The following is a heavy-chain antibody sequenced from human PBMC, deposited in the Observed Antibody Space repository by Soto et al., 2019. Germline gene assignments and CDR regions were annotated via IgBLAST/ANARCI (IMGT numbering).Heavy chain of an antibody. J-gene: IGHJ4*02. CDR1: GFTFSSYG. Sequence: QPGGSLRLSCAASGFTFSSYGMHWVRQAPGKGLEWVAVIPYDGSNKYYADSVKGRFTISRDNSKNTLYLQMNSLRAEDTAVYYCAKLPSSGWLFDYWGQGTLVIVSS. CDR2: IPYDGSNK. V-gene: IGHV3-30*18. D-gene: IGHD6-19*01. CDR3: AKLPSSGWLFDY.